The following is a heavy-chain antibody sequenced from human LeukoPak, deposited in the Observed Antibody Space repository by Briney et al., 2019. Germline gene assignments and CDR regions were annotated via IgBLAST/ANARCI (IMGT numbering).Heavy chain of an antibody. CDR3: ARSMITFGGVIVPFDY. CDR2: ISSSGSTI. J-gene: IGHJ4*02. Sequence: GGSLRLSCAASGFTFSSYEMNWVRQAPRKGLEWVSYISSSGSTIYYADSVKGRFTISRDNAKNSLYLQMNSLRAEDTAVYYCARSMITFGGVIVPFDYWGQGTLVTVSS. D-gene: IGHD3-16*02. CDR1: GFTFSSYE. V-gene: IGHV3-48*03.